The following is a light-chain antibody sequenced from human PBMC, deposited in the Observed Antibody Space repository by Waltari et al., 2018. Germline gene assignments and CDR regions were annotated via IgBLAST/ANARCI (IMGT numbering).Light chain of an antibody. J-gene: IGKJ4*01. CDR2: KIS. Sequence: DIVLTQTPLSSSVTLGEPASFPCRSSQRLVHRDGNTYLSWLQQRPGQPPRLLIYKISNRFAVVPDRFSGSGAGTDFTLKISRVEAEDVGVYYCMQATQFPLTFGGGTKVEIK. CDR3: MQATQFPLT. CDR1: QRLVHRDGNTY. V-gene: IGKV2-24*01.